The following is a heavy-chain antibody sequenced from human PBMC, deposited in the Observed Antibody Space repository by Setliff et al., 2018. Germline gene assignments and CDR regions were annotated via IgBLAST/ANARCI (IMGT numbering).Heavy chain of an antibody. J-gene: IGHJ4*02. CDR1: GYTFTDYY. D-gene: IGHD3-22*01. Sequence: ASVKVSCKPSGYTFTDYYIHWVRQAPGQGLEWMGWINPNSGGTNYAQKFQGWVTMTRDTSISTAYMELGRLRSDDTAVYYCARRRYYYDSSGYRWGGFYFDYWGQGTLVTVSS. V-gene: IGHV1-2*04. CDR2: INPNSGGT. CDR3: ARRRYYYDSSGYRWGGFYFDY.